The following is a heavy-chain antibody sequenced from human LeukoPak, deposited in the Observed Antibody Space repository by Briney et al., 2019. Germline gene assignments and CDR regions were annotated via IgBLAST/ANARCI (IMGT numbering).Heavy chain of an antibody. CDR3: ARARVGVNYFDY. V-gene: IGHV1-2*06. D-gene: IGHD2-8*01. CDR1: GYTFTCYY. CDR2: INPNSGGT. J-gene: IGHJ4*02. Sequence: ASVKVSCKASGYTFTCYYMHWVRQAPGQGLEWMGRINPNSGGTNYAQKFQGRVTMTRDTSISTAYMELSRLRSDDTAVYYCARARVGVNYFDYWGQGTLVTVSS.